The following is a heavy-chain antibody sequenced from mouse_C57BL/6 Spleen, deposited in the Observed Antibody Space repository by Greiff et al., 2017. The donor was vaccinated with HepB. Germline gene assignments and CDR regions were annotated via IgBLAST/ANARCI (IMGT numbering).Heavy chain of an antibody. CDR2: IWRGGST. J-gene: IGHJ4*01. D-gene: IGHD1-1*01. CDR3: AKERALATDAMDY. Sequence: VQGVESGPGLVQPSQSLSITCTVSGFSLTSYGVHWVRQSPGKGLEWLGVIWRGGSTDYNAAFMSRLSITKDNSKSQVFFKMNSLQADDTAIYYCAKERALATDAMDYWGQGTSVTVSS. CDR1: GFSLTSYG. V-gene: IGHV2-5*01.